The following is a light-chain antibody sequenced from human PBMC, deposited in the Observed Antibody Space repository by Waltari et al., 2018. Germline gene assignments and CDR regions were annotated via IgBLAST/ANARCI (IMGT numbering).Light chain of an antibody. V-gene: IGKV3D-15*01. J-gene: IGKJ2*01. Sequence: EIVMTQSPATLSVSPGERVTLSCRASQSIGSSLAWYQQKPGQAPRLLISAASTRATGIPVRFSGSGSGTEFTLTISSLQSEDFAVYYCQQYKNWPPYTFGQGTKLEIK. CDR3: QQYKNWPPYT. CDR2: AAS. CDR1: QSIGSS.